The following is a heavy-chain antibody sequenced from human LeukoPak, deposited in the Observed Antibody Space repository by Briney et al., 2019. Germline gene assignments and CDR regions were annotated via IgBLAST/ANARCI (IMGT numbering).Heavy chain of an antibody. CDR3: ARAPRGARWFDP. J-gene: IGHJ5*02. CDR2: INHSGST. Sequence: PSETLSLTCAVYGGSFSGYYWSWIRQPPGKGLEWIGEINHSGSTNYNPSLKSRVIISVDTSKNQFSLKLSSVTAADTAVYYCARAPRGARWFDPWGQGTLVTVSS. V-gene: IGHV4-34*01. CDR1: GGSFSGYY.